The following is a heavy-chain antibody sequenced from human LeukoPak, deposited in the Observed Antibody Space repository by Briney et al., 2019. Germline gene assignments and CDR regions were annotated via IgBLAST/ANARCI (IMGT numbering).Heavy chain of an antibody. J-gene: IGHJ6*02. Sequence: SETLSLTCSVSGGSISSSNYHWGWIRQPPGKGLEWIGSIYYSGSTYHNPSLKSRLTISVDMSKNQFSLKLSSVTAADTPVYYCASSVAVSPSGYYGMDVWGQGTTVTVSS. CDR1: GGSISSSNYH. V-gene: IGHV4-39*01. D-gene: IGHD6-19*01. CDR3: ASSVAVSPSGYYGMDV. CDR2: IYYSGST.